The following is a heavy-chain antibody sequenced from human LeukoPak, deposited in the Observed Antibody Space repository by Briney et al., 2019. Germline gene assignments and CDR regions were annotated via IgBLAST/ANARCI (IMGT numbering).Heavy chain of an antibody. V-gene: IGHV1-8*01. Sequence: ASVKVSCKASAYTFTSYDINWVRQATGQGLEWMGWMNPISGNTGYAQKFQGRVTMTRNTSISTAYMELSSLRSEDTAVYYCARGAPGSYCSGGSCPYFDYWGQGTLISVSS. D-gene: IGHD2-15*01. CDR2: MNPISGNT. CDR1: AYTFTSYD. CDR3: ARGAPGSYCSGGSCPYFDY. J-gene: IGHJ4*02.